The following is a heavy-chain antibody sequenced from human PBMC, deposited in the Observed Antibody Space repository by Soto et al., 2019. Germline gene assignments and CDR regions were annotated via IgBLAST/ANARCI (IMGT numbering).Heavy chain of an antibody. CDR2: ISSSGSTI. D-gene: IGHD6-19*01. J-gene: IGHJ4*02. Sequence: LRLSCAASGFTFSDYYMSWIRQAPGKGLEWVSYISSSGSTIYYADSVKGRFTISRDNAKNSLYLQINSLRAEDTAVYYWARDRFWGSGWSSRGRFDYWGQGALVTVSS. V-gene: IGHV3-11*01. CDR1: GFTFSDYY. CDR3: ARDRFWGSGWSSRGRFDY.